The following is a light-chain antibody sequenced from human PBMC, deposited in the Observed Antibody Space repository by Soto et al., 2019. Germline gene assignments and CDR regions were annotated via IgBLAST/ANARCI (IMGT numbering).Light chain of an antibody. Sequence: QSVLTQPPSVSGAPGQRVTISCTGSSSYIGAGYDVHWYQQLPGTAPKLLIYANTNRPSGVPDQFSGSKSGTSASLAITGLQAEDEADYYCQSYDDSLGGHVIFGGGTQLTVL. CDR1: SSYIGAGYD. CDR2: ANT. V-gene: IGLV1-40*01. J-gene: IGLJ2*01. CDR3: QSYDDSLGGHVI.